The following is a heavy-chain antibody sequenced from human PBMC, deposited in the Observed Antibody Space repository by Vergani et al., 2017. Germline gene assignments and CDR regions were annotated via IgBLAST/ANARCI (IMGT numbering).Heavy chain of an antibody. CDR2: ISSSSSYI. Sequence: EVQLVESGGGLVKPGGSLRLSCAASGFTFSSYSMNWVRQAPGKGLEWVSSISSSSSYIYYADSVKGRFTISRDNAKNSLYLQMNSLRAEDTAVYYCARDPHLSAVPYYYYYMDVWGKGP. CDR1: GFTFSSYS. D-gene: IGHD3-3*02. CDR3: ARDPHLSAVPYYYYYMDV. J-gene: IGHJ6*03. V-gene: IGHV3-21*01.